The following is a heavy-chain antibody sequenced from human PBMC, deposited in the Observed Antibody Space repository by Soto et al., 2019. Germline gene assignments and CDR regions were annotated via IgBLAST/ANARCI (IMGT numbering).Heavy chain of an antibody. J-gene: IGHJ5*02. CDR2: INHSGST. V-gene: IGHV4-34*01. Sequence: ETLSLTCAVYGGSFSGYYWSWIRQPPGKGLEWIGEINHSGSTNYNPSLKSRVTISVDTSKNQFSLKLSSVTAADTAVYYCARGRGEWLRFFPWFDPWGQGTLVTVSS. D-gene: IGHD5-12*01. CDR3: ARGRGEWLRFFPWFDP. CDR1: GGSFSGYY.